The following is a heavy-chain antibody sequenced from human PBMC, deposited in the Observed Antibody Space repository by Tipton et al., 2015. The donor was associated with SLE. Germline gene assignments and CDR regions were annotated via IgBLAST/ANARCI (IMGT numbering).Heavy chain of an antibody. D-gene: IGHD3-3*01. CDR2: ISGSGGST. V-gene: IGHV3-23*01. J-gene: IGHJ4*02. CDR3: AKDNPPTIFGVVGGLDY. CDR1: GFTFSSFA. Sequence: SLRLSCAASGFTFSSFAMTWVRQAPGKWLEWVSTISGSGGSTYYADSVKGRFTISRDSSKNTVYLQMNSLRAEDTAVYYCAKDNPPTIFGVVGGLDYWGQGTLVTVSS.